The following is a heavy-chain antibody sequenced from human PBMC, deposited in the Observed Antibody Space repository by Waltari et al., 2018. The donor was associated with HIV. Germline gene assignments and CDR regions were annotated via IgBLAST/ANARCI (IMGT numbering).Heavy chain of an antibody. D-gene: IGHD3-10*01. J-gene: IGHJ4*02. CDR2: IYWNDDR. V-gene: IGHV2-5*01. Sequence: QITLKESGPTLVKPTQTLTLTCNFSGFSLTTSGVGVAWIRQPPGKALEWLALIYWNDDRRYSPSLKTKHTITKDIAKNQVVLTMANMDPVDTATYFCARDYGSGNYRGFDYWGQGILVTVSS. CDR1: GFSLTTSGVG. CDR3: ARDYGSGNYRGFDY.